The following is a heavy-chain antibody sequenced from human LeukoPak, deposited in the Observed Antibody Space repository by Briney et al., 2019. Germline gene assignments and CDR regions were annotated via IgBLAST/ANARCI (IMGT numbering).Heavy chain of an antibody. CDR3: ARHEGYYDYVWGSSYYFDY. J-gene: IGHJ4*02. D-gene: IGHD3-16*01. CDR1: GGSFSGYY. CDR2: IYYSGST. Sequence: PSETLSLTCAVDGGSFSGYYWSWIRQPPGKGLEWIGYIYYSGSTNYNPSLKSRVTISVDTSKNQFSLKLSSVTAADTAVYYCARHEGYYDYVWGSSYYFDYWGQGTLVTVSS. V-gene: IGHV4-59*08.